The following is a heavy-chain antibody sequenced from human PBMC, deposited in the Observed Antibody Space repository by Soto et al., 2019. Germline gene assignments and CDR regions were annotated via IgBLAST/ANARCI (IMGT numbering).Heavy chain of an antibody. D-gene: IGHD2-15*01. Sequence: EVHLVEAGGGLVKPGGSLRLSCAVSGFTFSTCTMNWVRQAPGKGLEWVSSISPSTSHIYYADSVKGRFTISRDNAKNSLFLQTNSLRAADTAVHYCSGCSGGACHQNYGMDVWGQGTTVTVSS. J-gene: IGHJ6*02. CDR1: GFTFSTCT. V-gene: IGHV3-21*01. CDR2: ISPSTSHI. CDR3: SGCSGGACHQNYGMDV.